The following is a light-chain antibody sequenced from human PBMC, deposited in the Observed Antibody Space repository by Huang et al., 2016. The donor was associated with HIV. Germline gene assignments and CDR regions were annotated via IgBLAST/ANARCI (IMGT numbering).Light chain of an antibody. Sequence: DIQMTQSPSSLSASVGDRVTITCQASQDISNYLTWYQQKPGKAPKLLIYDASNLETGVPSRFTGSGSGTDFTFTISSLQPEDIATYYCQQYDNFPYTFGQGTKLEIK. J-gene: IGKJ2*01. V-gene: IGKV1-33*01. CDR2: DAS. CDR3: QQYDNFPYT. CDR1: QDISNY.